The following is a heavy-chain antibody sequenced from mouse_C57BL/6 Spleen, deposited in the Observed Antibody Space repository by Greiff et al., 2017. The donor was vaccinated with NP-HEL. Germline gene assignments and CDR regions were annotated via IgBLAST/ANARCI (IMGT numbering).Heavy chain of an antibody. Sequence: QVQLQQSGAELVRPGTSVKMSCKASGYTFTNYWIGWAKQRPGHGLEWIGDIYPGGGYTNYNEKFKGKATLTADKSSSTAYMQFSSLTSEDSAIYYCARGGYYGSSYDWYFDVWGTGITVTVSS. D-gene: IGHD1-1*01. CDR3: ARGGYYGSSYDWYFDV. V-gene: IGHV1-63*01. J-gene: IGHJ1*03. CDR1: GYTFTNYW. CDR2: IYPGGGYT.